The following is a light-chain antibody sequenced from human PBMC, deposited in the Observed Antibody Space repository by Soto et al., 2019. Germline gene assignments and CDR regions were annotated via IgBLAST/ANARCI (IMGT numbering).Light chain of an antibody. J-gene: IGKJ1*01. CDR2: DAS. CDR1: QSVSSY. CDR3: QQRSNWLWT. Sequence: EIVLTQSPATLSLSPGERATLSCRASQSVSSYLAWYQQKPGQAPRLLIYDASNRATGIPARFSGSGSGTDFTLTISSREPEDFAVYYCQQRSNWLWTFGQGTKVDIK. V-gene: IGKV3-11*01.